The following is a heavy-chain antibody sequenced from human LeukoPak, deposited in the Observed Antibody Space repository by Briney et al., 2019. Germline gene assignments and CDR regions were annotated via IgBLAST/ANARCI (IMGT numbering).Heavy chain of an antibody. Sequence: SETLSLTCAVYGGSFSGYYWSWIRQPPGKGLEWIGEINHSGSTNYNPSLKSRVTISVDTSKNQFSLKLSSVTAADTAVYYCARGQGATVTTSFHYWGQGTLVTVSS. J-gene: IGHJ4*02. CDR3: ARGQGATVTTSFHY. D-gene: IGHD4-17*01. V-gene: IGHV4-34*01. CDR2: INHSGST. CDR1: GGSFSGYY.